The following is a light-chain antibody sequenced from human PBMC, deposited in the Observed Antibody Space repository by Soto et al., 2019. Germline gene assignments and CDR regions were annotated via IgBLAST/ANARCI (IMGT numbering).Light chain of an antibody. V-gene: IGKV3-15*01. CDR3: QQYNVWPPIT. J-gene: IGKJ5*01. Sequence: EIVMTQSPATLSVSPGERATLSCRASQSVTSKLAWYQQRPGQAPRLVIYDTSIGATGIPARFSGSGSGTEFTLTISSLQSEDFAVYYCQQYNVWPPITFGQGTRLEIK. CDR1: QSVTSK. CDR2: DTS.